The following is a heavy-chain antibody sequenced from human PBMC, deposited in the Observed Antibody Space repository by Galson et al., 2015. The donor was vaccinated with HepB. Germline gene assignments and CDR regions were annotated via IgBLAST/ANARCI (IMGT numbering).Heavy chain of an antibody. CDR1: GGSISSGDYY. CDR3: AREASIAARRVDY. J-gene: IGHJ4*02. CDR2: IYYSGST. Sequence: TLSLTCTVSGGSISSGDYYWSWIRQPPGKGLEWIGYIYYSGSTYYNPSLKSRVTISVDTSKNQFSLKLSSVTAADTAVYYCAREASIAARRVDYWGQGTLVTVSS. D-gene: IGHD6-6*01. V-gene: IGHV4-30-4*01.